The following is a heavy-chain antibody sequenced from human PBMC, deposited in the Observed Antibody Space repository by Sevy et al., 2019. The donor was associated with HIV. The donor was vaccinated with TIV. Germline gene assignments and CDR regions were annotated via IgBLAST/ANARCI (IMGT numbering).Heavy chain of an antibody. V-gene: IGHV3-30-3*01. CDR3: ARALPQLLSAGYFDL. Sequence: GGSLRLSCAASGFTFSSYAMHWVRQAPGKGLEWVAVISYDGSNKYYADSVKGRFTISRDNSKNTLYLQMNSLRAEDTAVYYCARALPQLLSAGYFDLWGRGTLVTVSS. J-gene: IGHJ2*01. CDR2: ISYDGSNK. CDR1: GFTFSSYA. D-gene: IGHD2-21*01.